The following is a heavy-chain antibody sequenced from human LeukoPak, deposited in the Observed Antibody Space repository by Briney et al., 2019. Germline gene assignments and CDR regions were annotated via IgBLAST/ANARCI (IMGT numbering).Heavy chain of an antibody. CDR3: ARGRRVSYYDFWSGYYGAFDI. Sequence: SETLSLTCAVYGGSFSGYYWSWIRQPPGKGLEWIGEINHSGSTNYNPSLKSRVTISVGTSKNQFSLKLSSVTAADTAVYYCARGRRVSYYDFWSGYYGAFDIWGQGTMVTVSS. V-gene: IGHV4-34*01. CDR2: INHSGST. J-gene: IGHJ3*02. D-gene: IGHD3-3*01. CDR1: GGSFSGYY.